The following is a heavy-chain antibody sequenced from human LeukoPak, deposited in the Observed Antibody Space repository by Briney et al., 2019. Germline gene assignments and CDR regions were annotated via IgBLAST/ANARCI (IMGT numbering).Heavy chain of an antibody. D-gene: IGHD7-27*01. CDR3: ARGNWAEDGYFDY. V-gene: IGHV3-48*03. J-gene: IGHJ4*02. Sequence: PGGSLRLSCAASGFTFDDYAMHWVRQAPGKGLEWVSYISSSGSTIYYADSVEGRFTISRDNAKNSLYLQMDSLRADDTAVYYCARGNWAEDGYFDYWGQGTLVTVSS. CDR1: GFTFDDYA. CDR2: ISSSGSTI.